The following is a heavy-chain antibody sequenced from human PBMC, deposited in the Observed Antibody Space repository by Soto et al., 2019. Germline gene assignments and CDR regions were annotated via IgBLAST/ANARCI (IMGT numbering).Heavy chain of an antibody. CDR2: IYHSGST. D-gene: IGHD6-19*01. Sequence: QVQLQESGPGLVKPSGTLSLTCAVSGGSISSSNWWSWVRQPPGKGLEWIGEIYHSGSTNYNPSLSSRVTISVDKSKNQFSLKLSSVTAADTAVYYCASGADSNTVAGTFDYWGQGTLVTVSS. CDR1: GGSISSSNW. J-gene: IGHJ4*02. V-gene: IGHV4-4*02. CDR3: ASGADSNTVAGTFDY.